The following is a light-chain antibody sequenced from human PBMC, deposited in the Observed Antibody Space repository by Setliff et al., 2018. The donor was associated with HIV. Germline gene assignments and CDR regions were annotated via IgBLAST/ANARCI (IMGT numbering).Light chain of an antibody. Sequence: QSVLAQPAYVSGSPGQSIAISCTATRSDVGTYNLVSWYQQHPGKAPQLVIYEATKRPSGVSSRFSGSKSGNTASLTISGLQAEDEADYYCCSSAGSSWRFGGGTKVTVL. CDR1: RSDVGTYNL. CDR3: CSSAGSSWR. CDR2: EAT. J-gene: IGLJ3*02. V-gene: IGLV2-23*01.